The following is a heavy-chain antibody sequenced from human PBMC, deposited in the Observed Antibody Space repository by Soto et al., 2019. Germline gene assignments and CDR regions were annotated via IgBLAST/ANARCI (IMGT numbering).Heavy chain of an antibody. V-gene: IGHV3-48*03. Sequence: PWGSLRLSCAASGFTSSSYEMNWVRQAPGKGLEWVSYISSSGSTIYYADSVKGRFTISRDNAKNSLYLQMNSLRAEDTAVYYCAGMYYYDSSGYYRNLGMDVWGQGTTVTVSS. CDR1: GFTSSSYE. CDR3: AGMYYYDSSGYYRNLGMDV. D-gene: IGHD3-22*01. J-gene: IGHJ6*02. CDR2: ISSSGSTI.